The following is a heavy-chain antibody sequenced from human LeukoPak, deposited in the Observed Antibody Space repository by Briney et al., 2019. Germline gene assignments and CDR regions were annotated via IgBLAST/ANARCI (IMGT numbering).Heavy chain of an antibody. Sequence: GESLKISCKGSGYSFSEHGMHWVRQAPGKGPEWVTVTWYDGSNNHYADSVKGRFTISRENSKSTLYLQMNSLRAEDTAAYYCAKADYSGAVDIWGQGTMVTVSS. J-gene: IGHJ3*02. V-gene: IGHV3-33*06. CDR3: AKADYSGAVDI. CDR1: GYSFSEHG. D-gene: IGHD2-21*01. CDR2: TWYDGSNN.